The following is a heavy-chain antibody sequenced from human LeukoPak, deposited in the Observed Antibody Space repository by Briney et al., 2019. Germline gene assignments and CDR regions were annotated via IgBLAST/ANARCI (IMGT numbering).Heavy chain of an antibody. J-gene: IGHJ6*03. Sequence: SETLSLTCTVSGGSISSYYWSWIRQPAGKGLEWIGRIYTSGSTNYNPSLKSRVTMSVDTSKNQFSLKLSSVTAAGTAVYYCAGDVYYYGSGSYYYYYYMDVWGKGTTVTVSS. CDR2: IYTSGST. CDR3: AGDVYYYGSGSYYYYYYMDV. CDR1: GGSISSYY. V-gene: IGHV4-4*07. D-gene: IGHD3-10*01.